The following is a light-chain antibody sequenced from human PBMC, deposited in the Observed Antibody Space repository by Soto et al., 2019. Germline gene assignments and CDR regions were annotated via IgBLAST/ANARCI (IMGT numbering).Light chain of an antibody. CDR1: QSVSSSY. CDR3: EQYASSPPYS. Sequence: EIVLTQSPGTLSLSPGERATLSFRASQSVSSSYLAWYQQKPGQAPRLLIYGASSRATGIPDRFSGSGSGTVFSLTISRLEPEDSAVYYCEQYASSPPYSFGQGTKLEI. V-gene: IGKV3-20*01. CDR2: GAS. J-gene: IGKJ2*01.